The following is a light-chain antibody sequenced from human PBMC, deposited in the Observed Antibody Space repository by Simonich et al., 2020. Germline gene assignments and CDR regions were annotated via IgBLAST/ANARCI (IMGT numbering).Light chain of an antibody. CDR1: SGYSNYK. V-gene: IGLV9-49*01. CDR3: GADHGSGSNFVKV. J-gene: IGLJ3*02. Sequence: QPVLTQPPSASASLGASVTLTCTLSSGYSNYKVDWYQQRPGKGPRFVMRVGTGGIVGSKGDCLPDRFSVLGSGLNRYLTIKNIQEEDESDYHCGADHGSGSNFVKVFGGGTKLTVL. CDR2: VGTGGIVG.